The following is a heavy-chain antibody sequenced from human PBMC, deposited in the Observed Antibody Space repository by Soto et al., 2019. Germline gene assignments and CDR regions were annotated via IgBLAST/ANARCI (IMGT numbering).Heavy chain of an antibody. CDR1: GGSISSYY. CDR2: IYYSGST. Sequence: PSETLSLTCTVSGGSISSYYWSWIRQPPGKGLEWIGYIYYSGSTNYNPSLKSRVTISVDTSKSQFSLKLSSVTAADTAVYYCARVGYDFWSGSNWFDPWGQGTLVTVSS. CDR3: ARVGYDFWSGSNWFDP. V-gene: IGHV4-59*01. D-gene: IGHD3-3*01. J-gene: IGHJ5*02.